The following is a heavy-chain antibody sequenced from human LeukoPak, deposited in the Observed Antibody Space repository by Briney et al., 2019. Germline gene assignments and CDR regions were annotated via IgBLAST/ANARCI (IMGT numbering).Heavy chain of an antibody. V-gene: IGHV1-69*04. Sequence: SVKVSCTASGYTFTSYGISWVRQAPGQGLEWMGRIIPILGIANYAQKFQGRVTITADKSTSTAYMELSSLRSEDTAVYYCARSAALIKDPYYFDYWGQGTLVTVSS. CDR1: GYTFTSYG. CDR2: IIPILGIA. CDR3: ARSAALIKDPYYFDY. J-gene: IGHJ4*02. D-gene: IGHD3-22*01.